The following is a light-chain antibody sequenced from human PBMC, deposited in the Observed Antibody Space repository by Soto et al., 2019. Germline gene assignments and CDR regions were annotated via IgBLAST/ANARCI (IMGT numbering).Light chain of an antibody. CDR2: AAS. J-gene: IGKJ3*01. CDR1: QSVSSN. V-gene: IGKV3-11*01. Sequence: EIVLAQSPATLSLSPGEKATLSCRASQSVSSNLAWYQQKPGQAPRLLIYAASKRATGIPARFSGSGSGTDFTLAICSLEPEDFAVYYCQLRNSWPLIFNFGPGTTVAIK. CDR3: QLRNSWPLIFN.